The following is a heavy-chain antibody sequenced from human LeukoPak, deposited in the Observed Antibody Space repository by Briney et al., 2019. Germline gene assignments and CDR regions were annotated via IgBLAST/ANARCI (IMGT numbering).Heavy chain of an antibody. Sequence: GGSLRLSCAASGFTFSSYSMNWVRQAPGKGLEWVSSISSSSSYIYYADSVKGRFTISRDNSKNSLYLQMNSLRAEDTAVYYCAAAGALTLFDYWGQGTLVTVSS. CDR3: AAAGALTLFDY. CDR1: GFTFSSYS. J-gene: IGHJ4*02. CDR2: ISSSSSYI. D-gene: IGHD6-13*01. V-gene: IGHV3-21*04.